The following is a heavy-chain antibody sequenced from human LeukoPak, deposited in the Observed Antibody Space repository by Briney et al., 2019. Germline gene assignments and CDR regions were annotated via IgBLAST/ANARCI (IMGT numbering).Heavy chain of an antibody. CDR2: IYPGDSDT. J-gene: IGHJ4*02. CDR3: ASSTVVTRDGNYFDY. D-gene: IGHD4-23*01. CDR1: GYSFTSYW. V-gene: IGHV5-51*01. Sequence: KSGESLKISCKGSGYSFTSYWIGWVRQMPGKGLEWMGIIYPGDSDTRYSPSFQGQVTISADKSISAAYLQWSSLKASDTAMYYCASSTVVTRDGNYFDYWGQGTLVTVSS.